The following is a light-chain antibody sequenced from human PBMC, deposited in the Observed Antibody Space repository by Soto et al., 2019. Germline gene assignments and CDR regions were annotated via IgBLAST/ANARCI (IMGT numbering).Light chain of an antibody. CDR1: SSNIGAGYD. CDR3: QSYDSSLSGVV. J-gene: IGLJ2*01. V-gene: IGLV1-40*01. Sequence: QSVLTQPPSVPGAPGQRVTISCTGSSSNIGAGYDVHWYQQLPGTAPKLLIYGNGNRPSGVPDRFSGSKSGTSASLAITGLQAEDEADYYCQSYDSSLSGVVFGGGTKVTVL. CDR2: GNG.